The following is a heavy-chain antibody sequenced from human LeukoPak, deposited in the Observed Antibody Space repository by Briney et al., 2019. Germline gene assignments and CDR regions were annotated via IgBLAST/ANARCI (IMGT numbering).Heavy chain of an antibody. CDR3: ATVSFKYYYYMDV. CDR2: FDPEDGET. V-gene: IGHV1-24*01. J-gene: IGHJ6*03. CDR1: GYTLTELS. Sequence: ASVKVSCKVSGYTLTELSMHWVRQAPGKGLEWMGGFDPEDGETIYAQKFQGRVTMTEDTSTDTAYMEPSSLRSEDTAVYYCATVSFKYYYYMDVWGKGTTVTVSS.